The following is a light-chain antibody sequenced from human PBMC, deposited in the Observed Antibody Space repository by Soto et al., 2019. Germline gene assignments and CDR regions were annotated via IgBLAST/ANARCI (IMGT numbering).Light chain of an antibody. CDR2: GAS. J-gene: IGKJ1*01. Sequence: ELVMTQSPATLSVSPGERATLSCRASQSVSSNLAWYQQKPGQAPRLLIYGASTRATGIPARFSGSGSGTEFTLTISILQSEDFAVYYCQQYNNWPRTFGQGTKV. V-gene: IGKV3-15*01. CDR3: QQYNNWPRT. CDR1: QSVSSN.